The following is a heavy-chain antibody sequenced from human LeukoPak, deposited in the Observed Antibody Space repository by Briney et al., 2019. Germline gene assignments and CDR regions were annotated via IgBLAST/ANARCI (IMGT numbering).Heavy chain of an antibody. CDR1: GFTFSSYW. CDR2: IKQDESEK. D-gene: IGHD1-1*01. V-gene: IGHV3-7*01. CDR3: ARDKIEGPTKLDC. J-gene: IGHJ4*02. Sequence: PGGSLRLSCAASGFTFSSYWMSWVRQAPGKGLEWVANIKQDESEKYYVDSVKGRFTISRDTAKNSLYLQMNSLRAEDTAVYYCARDKIEGPTKLDCWGQGILVTVSS.